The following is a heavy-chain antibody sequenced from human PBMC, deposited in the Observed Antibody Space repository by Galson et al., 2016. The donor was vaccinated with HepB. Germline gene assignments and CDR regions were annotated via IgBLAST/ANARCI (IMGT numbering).Heavy chain of an antibody. Sequence: EPLSLTCTVSGGSVSSGSYYWTWIRQPPGKGLEWIGHIYYSGSTHYRGITNYNPSLLGRLIISLDTSKNQFSLKLRSVTAADTAVYYCARVSGPSPDYYFAIDVWGQGTTVTVAS. J-gene: IGHJ6*02. CDR1: GGSVSSGSYY. D-gene: IGHD5-12*01. CDR3: ARVSGPSPDYYFAIDV. V-gene: IGHV4-61*01. CDR2: IYYSGST.